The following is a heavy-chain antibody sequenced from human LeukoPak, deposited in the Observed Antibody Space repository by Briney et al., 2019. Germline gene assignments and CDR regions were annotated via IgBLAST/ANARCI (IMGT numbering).Heavy chain of an antibody. Sequence: PGGSLRLSCSTSGFTFSNYAMTWVRQAPGMGLEWVSLVSDSGDSTCYADSVKGRFTISRDNSKNMLYLQMNSLRAEDTAIYYCAKDTGYNYGYDYWGQGTLATVSS. CDR2: VSDSGDST. D-gene: IGHD5-18*01. CDR3: AKDTGYNYGYDY. J-gene: IGHJ4*02. V-gene: IGHV3-23*01. CDR1: GFTFSNYA.